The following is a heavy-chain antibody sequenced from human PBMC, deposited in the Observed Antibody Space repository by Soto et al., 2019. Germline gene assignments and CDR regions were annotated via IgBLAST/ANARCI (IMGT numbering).Heavy chain of an antibody. Sequence: QLQLQESGSGLVKPSQTLCLTCAVSGGSISSGGYSWSWIRQPPGKGLEWIGYIYHSGSTYYNPSLNIRVTISVDRSKNQFSLKLCSVTAADTAVYYCASGGGLPRYYWGQGTLVTVSS. V-gene: IGHV4-30-2*01. J-gene: IGHJ4*02. CDR1: GGSISSGGYS. D-gene: IGHD3-10*01. CDR3: ASGGGLPRYY. CDR2: IYHSGST.